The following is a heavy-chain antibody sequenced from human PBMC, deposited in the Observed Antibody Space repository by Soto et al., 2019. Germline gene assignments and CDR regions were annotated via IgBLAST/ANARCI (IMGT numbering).Heavy chain of an antibody. CDR1: GYSISIGYY. CDR3: AREKAAMARDNWFDP. Sequence: SEILSLTCAVSGYSISIGYYCGWIRQPPGKGLEWIGSIYHSGSTYYNPSLKSRVTISVDTSKNQFSLKLSSVTAADTAVYYCAREKAAMARDNWFDPWGQGTLVTVSS. V-gene: IGHV4-38-2*02. CDR2: IYHSGST. D-gene: IGHD5-18*01. J-gene: IGHJ5*02.